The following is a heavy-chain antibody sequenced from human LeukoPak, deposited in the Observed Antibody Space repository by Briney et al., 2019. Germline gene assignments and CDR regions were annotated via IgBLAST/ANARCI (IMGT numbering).Heavy chain of an antibody. D-gene: IGHD2-2*01. V-gene: IGHV4-34*01. CDR1: GGSFSGYY. CDR2: INHSGST. CDR3: AGGVWYCSSTSCYSNWFDP. J-gene: IGHJ5*02. Sequence: PSETLSLTCAVYGGSFSGYYWSWIRQPPGKGLEWIGEINHSGSTNYNPSLKSRVTISVDTSKNQFSLKLSSVTAADTAVYYCAGGVWYCSSTSCYSNWFDPWGQGTLVTVSS.